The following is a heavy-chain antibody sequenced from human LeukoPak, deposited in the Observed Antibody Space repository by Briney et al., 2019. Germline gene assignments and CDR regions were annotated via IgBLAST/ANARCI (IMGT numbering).Heavy chain of an antibody. J-gene: IGHJ2*01. Sequence: PSETLSLTCTVSGYSISSGFYWGWIRQPAGKGLEWIGRIYTSGSTNYNPSLKSRVTVSLDTSTNHFSLKLSSVTAADTAVYYCARDRPRDYCTSTSCLTRGWYFDLWGRGTLVTVSS. D-gene: IGHD2-2*01. V-gene: IGHV4-61*02. CDR2: IYTSGST. CDR3: ARDRPRDYCTSTSCLTRGWYFDL. CDR1: GYSISSGFY.